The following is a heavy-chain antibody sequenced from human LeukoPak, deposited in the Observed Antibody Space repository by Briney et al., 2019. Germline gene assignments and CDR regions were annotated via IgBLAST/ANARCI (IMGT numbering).Heavy chain of an antibody. J-gene: IGHJ5*02. D-gene: IGHD5-12*01. CDR2: INPNNGGT. V-gene: IGHV1-2*02. CDR3: AKDQNTGYANNWFDP. CDR1: GYSFTGYY. Sequence: GASVKVSCKASGYSFTGYYIHWVRQASGQGLEWMGWINPNNGGTNFAQKFQGRVTMTRDTSISTAYMELSRLRSDDTAIYYCAKDQNTGYANNWFDPWGQGTLVTVSS.